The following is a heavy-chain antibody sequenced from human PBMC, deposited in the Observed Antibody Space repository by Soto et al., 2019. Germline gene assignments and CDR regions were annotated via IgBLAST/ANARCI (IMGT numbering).Heavy chain of an antibody. J-gene: IGHJ5*02. V-gene: IGHV1-2*02. CDR2: INPNSGDT. Sequence: QGQLVQSGAEVKRPGASVKVSCKASGYTFTGNNIHWVRQAPGQGLEWMGLINPNSGDTHYAQNFQGRVNMTRDTSISTAYMELSSLRSDDSAVYYCAKDEAGSYDHWGQGTQVTVSS. CDR1: GYTFTGNN. CDR3: AKDEAGSYDH. D-gene: IGHD1-26*01.